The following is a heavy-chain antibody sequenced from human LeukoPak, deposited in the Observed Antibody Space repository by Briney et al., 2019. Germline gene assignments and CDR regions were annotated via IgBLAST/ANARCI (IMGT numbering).Heavy chain of an antibody. V-gene: IGHV3-7*03. CDR1: GFIFSNFW. J-gene: IGHJ4*02. D-gene: IGHD2-21*01. Sequence: GGSLRLSCVASGFIFSNFWMTWVRQAPGKGLEWVANIRQDGSEKYYVDSVEGRFTISRDNAKNSLYLQLSSLRGEDTAVYYCARDVDTNFWGQGTLVTVSS. CDR3: ARDVDTNF. CDR2: IRQDGSEK.